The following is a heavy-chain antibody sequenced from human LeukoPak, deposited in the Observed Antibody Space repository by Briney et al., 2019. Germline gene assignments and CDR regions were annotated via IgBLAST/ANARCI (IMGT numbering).Heavy chain of an antibody. CDR2: IYYSGST. D-gene: IGHD3-10*01. CDR1: GGXIXSSSYY. Sequence: XCTXXGGXIXSSSYYWGWIRQPPGKGLEWIGSIYYSGSTYYNPSLKSRVTISVDTSKNQFSLKLSSVTAADTAVYYCARRSLTMVRGSPARFDYWGQGTLVTVSS. J-gene: IGHJ4*02. V-gene: IGHV4-39*01. CDR3: ARRSLTMVRGSPARFDY.